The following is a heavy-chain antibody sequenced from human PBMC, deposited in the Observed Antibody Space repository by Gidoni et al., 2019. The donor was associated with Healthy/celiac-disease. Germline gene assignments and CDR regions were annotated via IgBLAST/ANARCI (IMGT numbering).Heavy chain of an antibody. CDR3: AKDGSSGWYGGYFDY. D-gene: IGHD6-19*01. CDR2: ISYDGSNK. V-gene: IGHV3-30*18. J-gene: IGHJ4*02. Sequence: QVQLVESGGGVVQPGRSLRLSCAASGFTFSSYGMHWVRQAPGKGLEWVAVISYDGSNKYYADSVKGRFTISRDNSKNTLYLQMNSLRAEDTAVYYCAKDGSSGWYGGYFDYWGQGTLVTVSS. CDR1: GFTFSSYG.